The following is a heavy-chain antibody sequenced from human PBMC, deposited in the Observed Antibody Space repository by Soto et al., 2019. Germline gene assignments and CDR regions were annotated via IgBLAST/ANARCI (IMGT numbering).Heavy chain of an antibody. Sequence: ASVKVSFKVSGHTLIEVSIHWVRQAAGKGLEWMGGFDLEHGEIIYAQRFQGRVTMTEDTSTDTAYMELSSLRPEDTAVYYCIRGVPWTVTKIGWFDPWGQGTLVTVSS. D-gene: IGHD4-4*01. J-gene: IGHJ5*02. V-gene: IGHV1-24*01. CDR2: FDLEHGEI. CDR3: IRGVPWTVTKIGWFDP. CDR1: GHTLIEVS.